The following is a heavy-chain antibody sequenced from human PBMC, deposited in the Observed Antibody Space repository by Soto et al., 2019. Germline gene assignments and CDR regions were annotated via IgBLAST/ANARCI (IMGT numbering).Heavy chain of an antibody. J-gene: IGHJ6*03. CDR2: IIPILGIA. CDR1: GGTFSSYT. CDR3: ARGRGCSSTSCYDPYYYYYYYMDV. Sequence: QVRLVQSGAEVKKPGSSVKVSCKASGGTFSSYTISWVRQAPGQGLEWMGRIIPILGIANYAQKFQGRVTITADKSTSTAYMELSSLRSEDTAVYYCARGRGCSSTSCYDPYYYYYYYMDVWGKGTTVTVSS. V-gene: IGHV1-69*02. D-gene: IGHD2-2*01.